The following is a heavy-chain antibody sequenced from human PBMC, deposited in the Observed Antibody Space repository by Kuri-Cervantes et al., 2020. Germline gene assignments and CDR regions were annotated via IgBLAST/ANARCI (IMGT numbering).Heavy chain of an antibody. CDR1: GCIFTSHG. Sequence: ASVKVSCKASGCIFTSHGTTWARQAPGQGLEWMGWISAYNGNTKYAQKLQGRVTMTTDTSTSTAYMELRSLRSDDTAVYYCARDAVSATTARVFDYWGQGTLVTVSS. CDR3: ARDAVSATTARVFDY. D-gene: IGHD1-26*01. V-gene: IGHV1-18*01. J-gene: IGHJ4*02. CDR2: ISAYNGNT.